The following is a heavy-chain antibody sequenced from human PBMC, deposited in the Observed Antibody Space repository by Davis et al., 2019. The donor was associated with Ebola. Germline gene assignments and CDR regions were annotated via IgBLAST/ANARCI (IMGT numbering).Heavy chain of an antibody. CDR1: AGTFSSYA. CDR2: IIPIFGTA. D-gene: IGHD1-1*01. J-gene: IGHJ4*02. CDR3: ARDGTQDFDFDY. V-gene: IGHV1-69*13. Sequence: SVQVSCKASAGTFSSYAISWVRQAPGQGLEWMGGIIPIFGTANYAQKFQGRVTITADESTSTAYMELSSLRSEDTAVYYCARDGTQDFDFDYWGQGTLVTVSS.